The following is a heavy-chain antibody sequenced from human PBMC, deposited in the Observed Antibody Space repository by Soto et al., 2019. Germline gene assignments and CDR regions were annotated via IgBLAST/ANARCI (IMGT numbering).Heavy chain of an antibody. D-gene: IGHD3-22*01. CDR3: ARDRYYYDSSGRNDAFDI. V-gene: IGHV3-53*01. CDR2: IYSGGST. J-gene: IGHJ3*02. CDR1: GFTVSSNY. Sequence: PGGSLRLSCAASGFTVSSNYMSWVRQAPGKGLEWVSVIYSGGSTYYADSVKGRFTISRDNSKNTLYLQMNSLRAEDTAVYYCARDRYYYDSSGRNDAFDIWGQGTMVTVSS.